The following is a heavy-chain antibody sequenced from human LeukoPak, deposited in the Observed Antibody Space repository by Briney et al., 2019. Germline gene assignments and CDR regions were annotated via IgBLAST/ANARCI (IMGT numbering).Heavy chain of an antibody. CDR1: GGSISSGRNY. CDR3: ARQGYSYGLFDY. V-gene: IGHV4-61*02. J-gene: IGHJ4*02. Sequence: SETLSLTCTVSGGSISSGRNYWSWIRYPAEKGLEGIGRIYTTGSTNYNPSLKSRVTISVDTSKNQFSLKLSSVTAADTAVYYCARQGYSYGLFDYWGQGTLVTVSS. CDR2: IYTTGST. D-gene: IGHD5-18*01.